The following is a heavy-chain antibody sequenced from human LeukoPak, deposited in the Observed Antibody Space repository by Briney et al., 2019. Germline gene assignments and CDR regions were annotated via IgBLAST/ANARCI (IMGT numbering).Heavy chain of an antibody. Sequence: ASVKVSCKASGYTFSDYYMHWLRQAPGKGLEWMGRVDPGDGHTMYADNSHDRVTISADRITGTSYMELRSLGSEDTALYFCARFNIAGSQSWFDPWGQGTLVTVSS. J-gene: IGHJ5*02. CDR1: GYTFSDYY. V-gene: IGHV1-69-2*01. CDR3: ARFNIAGSQSWFDP. D-gene: IGHD2/OR15-2a*01. CDR2: VDPGDGHT.